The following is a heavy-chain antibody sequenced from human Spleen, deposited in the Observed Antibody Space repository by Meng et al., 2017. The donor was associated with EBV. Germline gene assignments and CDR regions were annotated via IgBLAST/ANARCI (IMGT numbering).Heavy chain of an antibody. J-gene: IGHJ4*02. Sequence: QGRLVRSGAEVKKPGASVKVSCKASGYTFTDYYMHWVRQAPGQGLEWMGRINPNSGGTNYAQNFQGRVTMTRDTSISTAYMELSRLTSDNTAVYYCAGAIMAAAGHDYWGQGTLVTVSS. V-gene: IGHV1-2*06. CDR2: INPNSGGT. D-gene: IGHD6-13*01. CDR1: GYTFTDYY. CDR3: AGAIMAAAGHDY.